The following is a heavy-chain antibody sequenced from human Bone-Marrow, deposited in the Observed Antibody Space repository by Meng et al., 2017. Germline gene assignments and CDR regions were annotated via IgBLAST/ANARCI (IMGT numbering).Heavy chain of an antibody. V-gene: IGHV6-1*01. J-gene: IGHJ4*02. CDR1: GDSVSGNRAL. D-gene: IGHD3-10*01. CDR2: TYYRSQWQS. Sequence: QVPVQQSGPRLVKPSQTLSLTCAISGDSVSGNRALWHWVRQSPSRGLEWLGHTYYRSQWQSHYGASVKSRISIYADTSRNQFSLILNSVTPEDTAVYYCASWYGESWGQGTLVTVSS. CDR3: ASWYGES.